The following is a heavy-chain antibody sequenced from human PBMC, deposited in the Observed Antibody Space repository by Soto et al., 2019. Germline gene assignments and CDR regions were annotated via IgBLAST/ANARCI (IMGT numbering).Heavy chain of an antibody. CDR3: XXXXXXGXDLSDY. D-gene: IGHD5-12*01. CDR2: IWYDGSNK. CDR1: GFTFSSYG. J-gene: IGHJ4*01. Sequence: QVQLVESGGGVVQPGRSLRLSCAASGFTFSSYGMHWVRQAPGKGLEWVAVIWYDGSNKYYADSVKGRLTISRENCKXXXXXXXXXXXXXXXXXXXXXXXXXXGXDLSDY. V-gene: IGHV3-33*01.